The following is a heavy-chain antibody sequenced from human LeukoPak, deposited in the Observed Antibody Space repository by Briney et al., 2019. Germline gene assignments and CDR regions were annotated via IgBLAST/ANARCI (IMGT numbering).Heavy chain of an antibody. J-gene: IGHJ6*03. CDR3: ASGVVIYYYYMDV. CDR1: GFTFRIYG. CDR2: ISGSGGST. Sequence: GGSLRLSCAASGFTFRIYGMSWVRQAPGKGLEWVSAISGSGGSTYYADSVKGRFTISRDNSKNTLYLQMNSLRAEDTAVYYCASGVVIYYYYMDVWGKGTTVTVS. D-gene: IGHD3-3*01. V-gene: IGHV3-23*01.